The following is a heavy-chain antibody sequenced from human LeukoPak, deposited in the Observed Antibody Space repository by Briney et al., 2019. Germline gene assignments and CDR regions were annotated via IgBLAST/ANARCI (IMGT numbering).Heavy chain of an antibody. CDR2: INHSGST. V-gene: IGHV4-39*07. CDR3: ARPRYSGSYYVTRNWFDP. CDR1: GDSISSSSSY. D-gene: IGHD1-26*01. J-gene: IGHJ5*02. Sequence: SETLSLTCTVSGDSISSSSSYWGWIRQPPGKGLEWIGEINHSGSTNYNPSLKSRVTISVDTSKNQFSLKLSSVTAADTAVYYCARPRYSGSYYVTRNWFDPWGQGTLVTVPS.